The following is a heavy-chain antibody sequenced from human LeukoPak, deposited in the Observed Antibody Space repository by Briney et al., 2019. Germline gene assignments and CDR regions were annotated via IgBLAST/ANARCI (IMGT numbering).Heavy chain of an antibody. D-gene: IGHD5-18*01. V-gene: IGHV3-48*03. CDR3: ARLDTAMVAVIDY. CDR2: ISSSGSTI. CDR1: GFTFSSYE. Sequence: GGSLRLSCAASGFTFSSYEMNWVRQAPGKGLEWVSYISSSGSTIYYADSVKGRFTISRDNAKNSLYLQMNSLRAEDTAVYYCARLDTAMVAVIDYWGQGTLVTVFS. J-gene: IGHJ4*02.